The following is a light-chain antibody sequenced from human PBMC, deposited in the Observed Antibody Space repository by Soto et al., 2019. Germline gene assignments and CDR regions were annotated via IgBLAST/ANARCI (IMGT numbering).Light chain of an antibody. Sequence: IQMTQSPSTLSAFIGDRITISCRASQSIHNWLAWYQQKPGKAPKLLIYKASTLQSGVPSRFSGSCSGTDFTHTIICLQADDGATYYCQPYTTFYPFGQGTQLEFK. V-gene: IGKV1-5*03. CDR3: QPYTTFYP. CDR1: QSIHNW. CDR2: KAS. J-gene: IGKJ2*01.